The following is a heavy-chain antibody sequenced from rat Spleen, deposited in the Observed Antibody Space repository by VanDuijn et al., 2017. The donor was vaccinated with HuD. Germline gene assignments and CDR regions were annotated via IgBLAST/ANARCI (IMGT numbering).Heavy chain of an antibody. J-gene: IGHJ2*01. CDR1: GFSFSNYY. V-gene: IGHV5-25*01. Sequence: EVQVVESGGGIVQPGRSMKLSCAASGFSFSNYYMAWVRQAPTKGLEWVASISTSGGKTYYRESVKGRFTLSRDNAKSTLYLQMDSLRSEDTATYYCARRGITEYFDYWGQGVMVTVSS. CDR3: ARRGITEYFDY. D-gene: IGHD1-1*01. CDR2: ISTSGGKT.